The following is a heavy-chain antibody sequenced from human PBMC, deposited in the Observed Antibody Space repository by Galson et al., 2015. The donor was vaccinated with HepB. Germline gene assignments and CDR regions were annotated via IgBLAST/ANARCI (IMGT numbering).Heavy chain of an antibody. J-gene: IGHJ6*02. CDR2: IWYDGSNK. CDR1: GFTFSSYG. CDR3: ARERLPDRYYYYGMDV. Sequence: SLRLSCAASGFTFSSYGMHWVRQAPGKGLEWVAVIWYDGSNKYYADSVKGRFTISRDNSKNTLYLQMNSLRAEDTAVYYCARERLPDRYYYYGMDVWGQGTTVTVSS. D-gene: IGHD4-11*01. V-gene: IGHV3-33*01.